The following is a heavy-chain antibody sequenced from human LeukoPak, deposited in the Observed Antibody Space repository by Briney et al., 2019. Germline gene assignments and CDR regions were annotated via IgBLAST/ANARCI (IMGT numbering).Heavy chain of an antibody. J-gene: IGHJ4*02. CDR3: ARAYSYGYFDY. D-gene: IGHD5-18*01. V-gene: IGHV4-61*01. CDR2: IYYSGST. Sequence: SETLSLTCSVSGGSVSSGISYWSWIRQPPGEGLEWIGYIYYSGSTNYNPSLKSRVTISVDTSKNQFSLKLSSVTAADTAVYYCARAYSYGYFDYWGQGTLVTVSS. CDR1: GGSVSSGISY.